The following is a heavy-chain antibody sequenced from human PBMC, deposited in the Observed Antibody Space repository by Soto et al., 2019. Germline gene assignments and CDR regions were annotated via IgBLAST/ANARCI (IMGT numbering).Heavy chain of an antibody. CDR1: GFTFSSYA. CDR3: ARGVAARPRSGFDY. D-gene: IGHD6-6*01. V-gene: IGHV3-30-3*01. CDR2: ISYDGSNK. Sequence: QVQLVESGGGVVQPGRSLRLSCAASGFTFSSYAMHWVRQAPGKGLEWVAVISYDGSNKYYADSVKGRFTISRDNSKNTLYLHMNSLSAEDTAVYYCARGVAARPRSGFDYWGQGTLVTVSS. J-gene: IGHJ4*02.